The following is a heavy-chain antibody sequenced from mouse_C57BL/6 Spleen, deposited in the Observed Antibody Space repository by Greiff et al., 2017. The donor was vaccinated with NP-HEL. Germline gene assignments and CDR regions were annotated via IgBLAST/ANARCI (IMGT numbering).Heavy chain of an antibody. V-gene: IGHV1-62-2*01. J-gene: IGHJ4*01. CDR2: FYPGSGSI. CDR3: ARHEDGELGLYAMDY. D-gene: IGHD4-1*01. Sequence: QVHVKQSGAELVKPGASVKLSCKASGYTFTEYTIHWVKQRSGQGLEWIGWFYPGSGSIKYNEKFKDKATLTADKSSSTVYMELSRLTSEDSAVYFCARHEDGELGLYAMDYWGQGTSVTVSS. CDR1: GYTFTEYT.